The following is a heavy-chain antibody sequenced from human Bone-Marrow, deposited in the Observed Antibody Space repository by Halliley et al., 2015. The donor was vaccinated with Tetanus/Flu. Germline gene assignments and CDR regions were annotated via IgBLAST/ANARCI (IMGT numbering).Heavy chain of an antibody. CDR2: IGGDAGST. J-gene: IGHJ4*02. Sequence: SLRLSCAASGFNFNNYAMTWVRQAPGKGLEWVSGIGGDAGSTYYADSVKGWFTISRDNSKNTLYLQMSSLRAEDTAVYYCAKEDGHNTFNCWGQGTLVTVSS. CDR3: AKEDGHNTFNC. V-gene: IGHV3-23*01. CDR1: GFNFNNYA.